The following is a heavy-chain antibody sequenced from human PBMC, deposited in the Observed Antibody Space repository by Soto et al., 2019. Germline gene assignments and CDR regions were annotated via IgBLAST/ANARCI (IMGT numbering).Heavy chain of an antibody. Sequence: SETLSLTCTVSGGSISSSSYYWVWIRQGPGKGLEWIGSINHSGSTYYNPSLKSRVTISVDTSKNQFSLKLSSVTAADTAVYYCASSDSSGFRYFQHWGQGTLVTVS. CDR2: INHSGST. CDR1: GGSISSSSYY. V-gene: IGHV4-39*07. D-gene: IGHD3-22*01. CDR3: ASSDSSGFRYFQH. J-gene: IGHJ1*01.